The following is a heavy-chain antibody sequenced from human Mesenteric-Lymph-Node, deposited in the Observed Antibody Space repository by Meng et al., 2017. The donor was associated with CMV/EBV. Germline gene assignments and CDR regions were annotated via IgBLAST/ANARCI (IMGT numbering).Heavy chain of an antibody. CDR2: ISYDRTNT. CDR3: ARDRCSSTSCYGLYGMDV. CDR1: GFTFNVHA. V-gene: IGHV3-30*04. J-gene: IGHJ6*02. Sequence: GGSLRLSCVASGFTFNVHAMHWVRQAPGKGLEWVAGISYDRTNTYYLESVKARFTISRDNFKNTLYLQMNSLRAEDTAVYYCARDRCSSTSCYGLYGMDVWGQGTTVTVSS. D-gene: IGHD2-2*01.